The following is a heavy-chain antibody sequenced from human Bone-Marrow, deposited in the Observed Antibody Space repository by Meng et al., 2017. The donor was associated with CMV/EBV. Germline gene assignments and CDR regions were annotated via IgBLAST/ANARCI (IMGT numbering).Heavy chain of an antibody. V-gene: IGHV3-30-3*01. CDR2: ISYDGSNK. Sequence: QVQLVESGGGVVQPGRSLRLSCASSGFTFSSYAIHWVRQAPGKGLEWVAVISYDGSNKYYADSVKGRFTISRDNSKNTLYLQMNSLRAEDTAVYYCARDRARTGFDYWGQGTLVTVSS. CDR1: GFTFSSYA. D-gene: IGHD1-14*01. J-gene: IGHJ4*02. CDR3: ARDRARTGFDY.